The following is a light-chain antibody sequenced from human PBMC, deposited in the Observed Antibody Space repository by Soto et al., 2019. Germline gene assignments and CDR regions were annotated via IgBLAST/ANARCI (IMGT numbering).Light chain of an antibody. V-gene: IGKV3-20*01. CDR2: GAS. J-gene: IGKJ1*01. CDR1: QSVASRN. CDR3: QHFGNSLWR. Sequence: EIVLTQSPGTLSLSPGERATLSCRASQSVASRNLAWYQQKSGQAPRLLIYGASSRAIHTPDRFSGSGSGTDFTLTISGLEPEDFAVYYCQHFGNSLWRFGQGTK.